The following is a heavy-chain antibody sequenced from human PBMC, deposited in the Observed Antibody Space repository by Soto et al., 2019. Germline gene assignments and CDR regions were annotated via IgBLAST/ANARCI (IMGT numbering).Heavy chain of an antibody. D-gene: IGHD1-26*01. J-gene: IGHJ4*02. Sequence: EVQLVESGGGLVQPGGSLRLFCAASGLSFRMYWMSWFRQAPGKGLEWVANIKEDGSQKYYVDSVKGRFTISRDKAKNSLYLQMNSLRAEDTAVYYCARHQVGYRVTDYWGQGTLVTVSS. CDR3: ARHQVGYRVTDY. V-gene: IGHV3-7*01. CDR2: IKEDGSQK. CDR1: GLSFRMYW.